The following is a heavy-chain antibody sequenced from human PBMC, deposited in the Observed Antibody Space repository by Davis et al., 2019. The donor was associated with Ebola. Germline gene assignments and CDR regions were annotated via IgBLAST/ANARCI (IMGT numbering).Heavy chain of an antibody. CDR1: GYTFTSYA. CDR2: INAGNGNT. D-gene: IGHD1-26*01. V-gene: IGHV1-3*01. Sequence: ASVKVSCKASGYTFTSYAMHWVRQAPGQRLEWMGWINAGNGNTKYSQKFQGRVTITRDTSASTAYMELSSLRSEDTAVYYCARSSAVGTLMSHHSYYYSMDVWGKGTTVTVSS. J-gene: IGHJ6*03. CDR3: ARSSAVGTLMSHHSYYYSMDV.